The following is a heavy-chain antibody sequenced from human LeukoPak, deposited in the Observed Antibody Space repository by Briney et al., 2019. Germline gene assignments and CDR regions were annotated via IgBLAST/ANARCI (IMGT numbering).Heavy chain of an antibody. Sequence: PSETLSLTCTVSSGSINSSSYHWRSIRQPPGKGLERIGNIMYSGYTYHNPSLKSRGIISADTSKKQFSLNVNSVTAGDTAGYCCARLPLFDSSGYFMIWGRGRLVSV. V-gene: IGHV4-39*01. CDR1: SGSINSSSYH. CDR3: ARLPLFDSSGYFMI. J-gene: IGHJ4*02. D-gene: IGHD3-22*01. CDR2: IMYSGYT.